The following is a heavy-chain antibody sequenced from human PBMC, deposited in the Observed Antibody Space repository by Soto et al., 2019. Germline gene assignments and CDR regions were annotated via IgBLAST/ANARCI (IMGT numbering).Heavy chain of an antibody. CDR1: GGSISSYY. Sequence: TSETLSLTCTVSGGSISSYYWSWIRQPAGKGLEWIGRIYTSGSTNYNPSLKSRVTMSVDTSKNQFSLKLSSVTAADTAVYYCAREVTIFGVVIHNWFDPWGQGTLVTVSS. J-gene: IGHJ5*02. D-gene: IGHD3-3*01. CDR2: IYTSGST. CDR3: AREVTIFGVVIHNWFDP. V-gene: IGHV4-4*07.